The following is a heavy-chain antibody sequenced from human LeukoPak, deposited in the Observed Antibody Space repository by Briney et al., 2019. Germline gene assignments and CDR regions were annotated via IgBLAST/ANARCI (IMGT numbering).Heavy chain of an antibody. Sequence: GASVKVSCKASGGTFSSYAISWVRQAPGQGLEWMGGIIPIFGTANYAQKFQGRVTITADESTSTAYMELSSLRSEDTAVYYCALTIFSSVGYYGMDVWGQGTTVTVSS. D-gene: IGHD3-3*01. CDR1: GGTFSSYA. CDR2: IIPIFGTA. CDR3: ALTIFSSVGYYGMDV. J-gene: IGHJ6*02. V-gene: IGHV1-69*13.